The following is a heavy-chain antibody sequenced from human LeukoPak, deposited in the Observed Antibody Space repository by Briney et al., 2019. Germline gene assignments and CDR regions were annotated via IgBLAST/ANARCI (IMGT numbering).Heavy chain of an antibody. J-gene: IGHJ4*02. CDR1: GFTFNTYA. D-gene: IGHD3-22*01. CDR3: ARARGVSTGYRPIDY. Sequence: PGGSLRLSCAASGFTFNTYAMSWVRQAPGKGLEWVAVIWYDGSNKHYAESVKGRFSISRDNSKSTLYLQMNSLRAEDTAVYYCARARGVSTGYRPIDYWGQGTLVTVSS. V-gene: IGHV3-33*08. CDR2: IWYDGSNK.